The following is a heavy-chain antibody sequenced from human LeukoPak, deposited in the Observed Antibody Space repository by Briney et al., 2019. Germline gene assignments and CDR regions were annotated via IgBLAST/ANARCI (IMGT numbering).Heavy chain of an antibody. CDR3: AKDPYYCDSSRFDY. V-gene: IGHV3-9*01. Sequence: PGGSLRLSCAASGFTFDDYAMHWVRQAPGKGLEWVSGISWNSGSIGYADSVKGRFTISRDNAKNSLYLQMNSLRAEDTALYYCAKDPYYCDSSRFDYWGQGTLVTASS. D-gene: IGHD3-22*01. CDR1: GFTFDDYA. CDR2: ISWNSGSI. J-gene: IGHJ4*02.